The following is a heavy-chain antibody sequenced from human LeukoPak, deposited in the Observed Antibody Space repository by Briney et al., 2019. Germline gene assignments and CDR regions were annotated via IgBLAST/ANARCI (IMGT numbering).Heavy chain of an antibody. CDR1: GYTFTSYG. J-gene: IGHJ4*02. V-gene: IGHV1-18*04. D-gene: IGHD5-18*01. Sequence: ASVKVSCKASGYTFTSYGISWVRQAPGQALEWMGWISAYNGNTNYAQKLQGRVTMTTDTSTSTAYMELRSLRSDDTAVYYCATSRGYSYGDYFDYWGQGTLVTVSS. CDR3: ATSRGYSYGDYFDY. CDR2: ISAYNGNT.